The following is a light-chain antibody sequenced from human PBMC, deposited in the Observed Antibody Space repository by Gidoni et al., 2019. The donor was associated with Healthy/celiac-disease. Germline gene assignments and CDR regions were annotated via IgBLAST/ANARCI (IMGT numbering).Light chain of an antibody. CDR3: QQYYSTPRT. V-gene: IGKV4-1*01. CDR2: WAS. J-gene: IGKJ2*01. Sequence: DIVMTQSPDSLAVSLGERATINCKSSQSVLYSSNNKNYLAWYQQKPVQPPNLLIYWASTRESGVPDRFSGSGSGTDFTLPISSLQAEDVAVYYCQQYYSTPRTFGQGTKLEIK. CDR1: QSVLYSSNNKNY.